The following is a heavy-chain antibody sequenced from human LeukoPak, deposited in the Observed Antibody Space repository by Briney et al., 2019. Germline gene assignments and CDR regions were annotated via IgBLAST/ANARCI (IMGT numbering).Heavy chain of an antibody. CDR1: GFTFDDYA. V-gene: IGHV3-9*01. CDR3: AKGGHRFGNFDY. Sequence: GRSLRLSCAASGFTFDDYAMHWVRQAPGKGLEWVSGISWNSGSIGYAVSVKGRFTISRDNAKNSLYLQMNSLRAEDTALYYCAKGGHRFGNFDYWGQGTLVTVSS. J-gene: IGHJ4*02. D-gene: IGHD3-10*01. CDR2: ISWNSGSI.